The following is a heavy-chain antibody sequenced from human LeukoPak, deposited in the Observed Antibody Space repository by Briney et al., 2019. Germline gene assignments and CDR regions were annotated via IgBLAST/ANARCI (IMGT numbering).Heavy chain of an antibody. CDR1: GFTFSSYS. J-gene: IGHJ4*02. CDR3: ARAPAYYYDSSGLN. V-gene: IGHV3-21*01. CDR2: ISSSSSYI. D-gene: IGHD3-22*01. Sequence: GGSLRLSCAASGFTFSSYSMNWVRQAPGKGLEWVSSISSSSSYIYYADSVKGRFTISSDNAKNSLYLQMNSLRAEDTAVYYCARAPAYYYDSSGLNWGQGTLVTVSS.